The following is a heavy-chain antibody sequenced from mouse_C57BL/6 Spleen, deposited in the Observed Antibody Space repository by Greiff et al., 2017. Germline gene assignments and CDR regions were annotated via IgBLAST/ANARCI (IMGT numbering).Heavy chain of an antibody. CDR2: INPYNGGT. CDR3: ARGAYYSNYDYFDD. Sequence: EVQLQQSGPVLVKPGASVKMSCKASGYTFTDYYMNWVKQSHGKSLEWIGVINPYNGGTSYNQKFKGKATLTVDKSSSTAYMALNSLTSEDSAVYYCARGAYYSNYDYFDDWGQGTTLTVSS. V-gene: IGHV1-19*01. D-gene: IGHD2-5*01. CDR1: GYTFTDYY. J-gene: IGHJ2*01.